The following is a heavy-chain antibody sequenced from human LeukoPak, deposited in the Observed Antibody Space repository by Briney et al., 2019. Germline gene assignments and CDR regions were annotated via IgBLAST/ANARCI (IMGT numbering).Heavy chain of an antibody. D-gene: IGHD6-19*01. V-gene: IGHV1-2*02. CDR2: INPNSGDT. Sequence: GASLTVSCTTSGYTFTDYFVHWVRQAPGQGLEWMGWINPNSGDTDYAQKFQGRVTMTGDTSISTAYMDLSKLRPDDTAVYYCARDLSRVAGTYYFDYWGQGTLVTVSS. J-gene: IGHJ4*02. CDR3: ARDLSRVAGTYYFDY. CDR1: GYTFTDYF.